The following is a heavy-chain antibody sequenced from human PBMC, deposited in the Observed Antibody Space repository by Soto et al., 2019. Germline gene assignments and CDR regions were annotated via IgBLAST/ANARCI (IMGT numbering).Heavy chain of an antibody. CDR3: ARHLGYTPSSRNLYGMDV. CDR1: WYSFTNYW. V-gene: IGHV5-51*01. Sequence: LGESLKISCKGLWYSFTNYWIGWVRQMPGQGLEWMGIIYPGDSDTRYSPPFQGQITISADKSINTAYLQWNSLEASDTAMYYCARHLGYTPSSRNLYGMDVWGQGTTVTVSS. D-gene: IGHD6-13*01. J-gene: IGHJ6*02. CDR2: IYPGDSDT.